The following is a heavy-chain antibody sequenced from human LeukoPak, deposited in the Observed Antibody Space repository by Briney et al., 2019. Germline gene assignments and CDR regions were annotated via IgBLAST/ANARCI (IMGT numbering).Heavy chain of an antibody. D-gene: IGHD2-2*02. Sequence: ASVKVSCKASGYTFTSYGISWVRQAPGQGLEWMGWISAYNGSTNYAQKLQGRVTMTTDTSTSTAYMELRSLRSDDTAVYYCARVGAGLYCSSTSCYMFDYWGQGTLVTVSS. V-gene: IGHV1-18*01. CDR3: ARVGAGLYCSSTSCYMFDY. CDR1: GYTFTSYG. J-gene: IGHJ4*02. CDR2: ISAYNGST.